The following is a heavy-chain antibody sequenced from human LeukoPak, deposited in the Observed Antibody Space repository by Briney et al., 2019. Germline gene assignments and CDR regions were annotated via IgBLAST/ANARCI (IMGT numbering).Heavy chain of an antibody. J-gene: IGHJ4*02. CDR1: GGSISSSSYY. CDR3: AVLGYCSGGSCPNY. D-gene: IGHD2-15*01. CDR2: IYYSGST. Sequence: SETLSLTCTVSGGSISSSSYYWGWIRQPPGKGLEWIGSIYYSGSTYYNPSLKSRVTISVDTSKNQFSLKLSSVTAADTAVYYCAVLGYCSGGSCPNYWGQGTLVTVSS. V-gene: IGHV4-39*01.